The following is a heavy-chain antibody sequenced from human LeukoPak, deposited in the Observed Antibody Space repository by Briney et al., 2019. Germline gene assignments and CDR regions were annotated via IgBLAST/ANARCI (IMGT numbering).Heavy chain of an antibody. V-gene: IGHV3-74*01. D-gene: IGHD3-16*01. CDR1: GFTFRSYW. CDR2: MKSDGSSR. CDR3: TRGGSYGDF. J-gene: IGHJ4*02. Sequence: PGGSLRLSCEASGFTFRSYWMHWVSQAPGRGLVWVSSMKSDGSSRSYAESVKGRFTISRDNTKNTLYLQMSSLIAADTAVYYCTRGGSYGDFWGQGTLVTVSS.